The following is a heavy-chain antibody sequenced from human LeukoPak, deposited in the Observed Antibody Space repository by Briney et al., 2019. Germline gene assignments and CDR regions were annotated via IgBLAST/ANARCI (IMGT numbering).Heavy chain of an antibody. Sequence: GXXXTSYAXXXXXXXXXXXLEWMGWINTNTGNPTYAQGFTGRFVFSLDTSVSTAYLQISSLKAEDTAVYYCARKIAASDLWGQGTLVTVSS. CDR3: ARKIAASDL. J-gene: IGHJ4*02. V-gene: IGHV7-4-1*02. D-gene: IGHD6-13*01. CDR1: GXXXTSYA. CDR2: INTNTGNP.